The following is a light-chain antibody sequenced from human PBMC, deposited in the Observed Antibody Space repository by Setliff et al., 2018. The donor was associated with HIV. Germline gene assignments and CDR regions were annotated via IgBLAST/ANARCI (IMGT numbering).Light chain of an antibody. Sequence: QSALTQPASVSGSPGQSITISCNGTSTYIGGYNFVSWYQQYPGKAPKLIIYDVTRRPSGVSDRFSASKSGNTASLTISGLQAEDESDYYCSSYTKSVTYVLFGGGTKVTVL. CDR1: STYIGGYNF. V-gene: IGLV2-14*03. CDR3: SSYTKSVTYVL. J-gene: IGLJ2*01. CDR2: DVT.